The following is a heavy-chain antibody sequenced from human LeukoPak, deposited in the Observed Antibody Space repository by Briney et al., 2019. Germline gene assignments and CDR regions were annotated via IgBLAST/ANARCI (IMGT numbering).Heavy chain of an antibody. V-gene: IGHV1-18*01. CDR3: ARDPTVTSAIDAFDI. J-gene: IGHJ3*02. CDR1: GYTFTSYG. D-gene: IGHD4-17*01. CDR2: ISGYNGNT. Sequence: ASVKVSCKASGYTFTSYGISWVRQAPGQGLEWMGWISGYNGNTNYAQKLQGRVTMTTDTSTSTAYMELRSLTSDDTAVYYCARDPTVTSAIDAFDIWGQGTMVTVSS.